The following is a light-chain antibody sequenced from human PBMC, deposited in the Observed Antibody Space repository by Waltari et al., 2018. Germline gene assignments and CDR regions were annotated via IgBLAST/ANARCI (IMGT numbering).Light chain of an antibody. CDR3: QQSFLAPFT. Sequence: DIRLTQSHSSLSASVGDGVPIACRASQSIGTYLNWYQFKPGQAPKLLIYGASKLHTGVPSRFSGSGSETDFTLSVTGLQPEDFATYYCQQSFLAPFTFGPGTRVEVK. J-gene: IGKJ3*01. CDR2: GAS. CDR1: QSIGTY. V-gene: IGKV1-39*01.